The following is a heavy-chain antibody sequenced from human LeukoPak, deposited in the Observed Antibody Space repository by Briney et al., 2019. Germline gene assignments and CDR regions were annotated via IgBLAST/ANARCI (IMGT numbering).Heavy chain of an antibody. Sequence: GGSLRLSCAASGFTFSSYAMSWVRQAPGKGLEWVSAISGSGGSTYYADSVKGRFTISRDNSKNTLYLQMNSLRAEDTAVCYCAKDRFGFSGTMGYWGQGTLVTVSS. CDR2: ISGSGGST. V-gene: IGHV3-23*01. CDR3: AKDRFGFSGTMGY. CDR1: GFTFSSYA. D-gene: IGHD3-10*01. J-gene: IGHJ4*02.